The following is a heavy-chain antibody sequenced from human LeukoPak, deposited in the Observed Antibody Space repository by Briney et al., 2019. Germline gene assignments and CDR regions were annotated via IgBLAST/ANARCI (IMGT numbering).Heavy chain of an antibody. Sequence: GRSLRLSCAASGFTFSSYVMHWVRQAPGKGLGWVAVISYDGSNKYYADSVKGRFTISRDNSKNTLYLQMNSLRAEDTAVYYCARDQYYYGSGSYNGFDYWGQGTLVTVSS. CDR3: ARDQYYYGSGSYNGFDY. CDR1: GFTFSSYV. J-gene: IGHJ4*02. D-gene: IGHD3-10*01. V-gene: IGHV3-30-3*01. CDR2: ISYDGSNK.